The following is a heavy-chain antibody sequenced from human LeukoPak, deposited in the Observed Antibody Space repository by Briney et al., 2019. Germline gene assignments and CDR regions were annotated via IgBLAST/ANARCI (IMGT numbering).Heavy chain of an antibody. V-gene: IGHV4-61*02. D-gene: IGHD3-16*02. Sequence: SETLSLTCTVSGGSISSGSYFWSWIRQAAGKGLEWIGRINTSGSTNYHPSLKSRVTISVDTAKNQYSLKLSSVTAADTAVYYCARSSFGGIIVIPAGYWGQGTLVTVSS. CDR2: INTSGST. CDR3: ARSSFGGIIVIPAGY. J-gene: IGHJ4*02. CDR1: GGSISSGSYF.